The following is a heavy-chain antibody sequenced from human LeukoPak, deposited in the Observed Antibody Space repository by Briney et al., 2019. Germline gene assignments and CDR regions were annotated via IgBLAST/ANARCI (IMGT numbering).Heavy chain of an antibody. CDR1: GGSLTIGDHY. J-gene: IGHJ4*02. CDR2: IYYSGTT. V-gene: IGHV4-31*03. D-gene: IGHD3-16*02. CDR3: ARDGGYDHIWGTHRYFDK. Sequence: SETLSLTCTVSGGSLTIGDHYWSWIRQHPGKGLEWIVYIYYSGTTYYNPSLKSRVTISRDASKNQFSLNLSSVTAADTAVYYCARDGGYDHIWGTHRYFDKWGQGTLVTVSS.